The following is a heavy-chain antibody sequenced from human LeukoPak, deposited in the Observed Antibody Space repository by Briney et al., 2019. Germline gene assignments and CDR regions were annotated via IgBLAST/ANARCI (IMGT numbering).Heavy chain of an antibody. CDR1: GFTFSSYG. D-gene: IGHD6-13*01. Sequence: PGRSLRLSCAASGFTFSSYGMHWVRQAPGKGLEWVAVISYDGSNKYYADSVKGRFTISRDNSKNTLYLQMNSLRAEDTAVYYCAKHSSSWYGFDYWGQGTLVTVSS. CDR3: AKHSSSWYGFDY. V-gene: IGHV3-30*18. J-gene: IGHJ4*02. CDR2: ISYDGSNK.